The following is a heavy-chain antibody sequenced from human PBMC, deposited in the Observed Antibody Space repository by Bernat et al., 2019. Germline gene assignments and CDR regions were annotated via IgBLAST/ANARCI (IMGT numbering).Heavy chain of an antibody. Sequence: VQLVESGGGVVQPGRSLRLSCAASGFTFSSYGMHWVRQAPGKGLEWVAVIWYDGSNKYYADSVKGRFTISRDKSKNTLYLQMNSLRAEDTAVYYCARDLYYDSSGYSDFDYWGQGTLVTVSS. CDR3: ARDLYYDSSGYSDFDY. D-gene: IGHD3-22*01. CDR2: IWYDGSNK. CDR1: GFTFSSYG. V-gene: IGHV3-33*01. J-gene: IGHJ4*02.